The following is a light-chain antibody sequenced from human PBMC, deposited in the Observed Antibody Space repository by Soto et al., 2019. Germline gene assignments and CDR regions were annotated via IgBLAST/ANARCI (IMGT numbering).Light chain of an antibody. Sequence: EIVMTQSPAKLSVSPGERATLSRRASQSVSSNLAWYQQKPGQAPRLLIYGASTRATGIPARFSGSGSGTEFTLTISSLQSEDLAVYYCQQYNNWPPWTFGKGTKVDIK. V-gene: IGKV3-15*01. J-gene: IGKJ1*01. CDR1: QSVSSN. CDR3: QQYNNWPPWT. CDR2: GAS.